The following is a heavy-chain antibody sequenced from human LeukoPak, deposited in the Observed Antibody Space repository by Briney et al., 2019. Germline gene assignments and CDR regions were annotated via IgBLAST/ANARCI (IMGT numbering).Heavy chain of an antibody. CDR1: GGSISSYY. CDR3: ARYSYYDSSAYFDY. V-gene: IGHV4-39*07. Sequence: SETLSLTCTVSGGSISSYYWGWIRQPPGKGLEWIGSIYYSGNTYYNPSLKSRVTISVDTSKNQFSLKLSSVTAADTAVYYCARYSYYDSSAYFDYWGQGTLVTVSS. D-gene: IGHD3-22*01. J-gene: IGHJ4*02. CDR2: IYYSGNT.